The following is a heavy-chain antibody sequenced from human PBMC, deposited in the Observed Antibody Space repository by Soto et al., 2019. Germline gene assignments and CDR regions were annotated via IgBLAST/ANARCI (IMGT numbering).Heavy chain of an antibody. CDR1: GDSISRSSIY. V-gene: IGHV4-61*05. CDR2: TYYTADT. Sequence: PSETLSLTCTVSGDSISRSSIYWGWIRQPPGKGLEWIGYTYYTADTKYSPSLESRATISADPSKKQFSLSLSPVSAADTALYFFAGSKDRRESFDYWGRGALVTVSS. D-gene: IGHD2-15*01. J-gene: IGHJ4*02. CDR3: AGSKDRRESFDY.